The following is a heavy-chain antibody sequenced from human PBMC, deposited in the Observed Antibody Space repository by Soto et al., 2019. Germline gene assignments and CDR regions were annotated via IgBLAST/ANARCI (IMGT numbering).Heavy chain of an antibody. J-gene: IGHJ4*02. D-gene: IGHD6-13*01. CDR1: GFTFSSYA. CDR3: AKAGTTVRGSSWYDMGY. Sequence: GGSLRLSCAASGFTFSSYAMSWVRQAPGKGLEWVSAISGSGGSTYYADSVKGRFTISRDNSKNTLYLQMNSLRAEDTAVYYCAKAGTTVRGSSWYDMGYWGQGTLVTVSS. CDR2: ISGSGGST. V-gene: IGHV3-23*01.